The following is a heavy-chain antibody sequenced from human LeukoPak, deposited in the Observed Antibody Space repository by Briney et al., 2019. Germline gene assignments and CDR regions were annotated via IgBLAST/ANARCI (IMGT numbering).Heavy chain of an antibody. D-gene: IGHD3-3*01. CDR3: ASDFWSGYP. CDR1: GFTFSSYA. J-gene: IGHJ5*02. Sequence: PGGSLRLSCAASGFTFSSYAMHWVRQAPGKGLEWVSRINSDGSSTSYADSVKGRFTISRDNAKNTLYLQMNSLRAEDTAVYYCASDFWSGYPWGQGTLVTVSS. CDR2: INSDGSST. V-gene: IGHV3-74*01.